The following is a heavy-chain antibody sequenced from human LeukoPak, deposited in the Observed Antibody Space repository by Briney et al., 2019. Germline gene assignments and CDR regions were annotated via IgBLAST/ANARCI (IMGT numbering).Heavy chain of an antibody. CDR2: IKQDESEK. CDR3: ARGGGRPTKYGMDV. J-gene: IGHJ6*02. CDR1: RFAFNNYW. V-gene: IGHV3-7*04. Sequence: GGSLRLSCAASRFAFNNYWMAWVRQAPGKGPEWVANIKQDESEKYYMDSVNGRFTISRDNAKNSLYLQMNSLRAEDTAVYYCARGGGRPTKYGMDVWGQGTTVTVSS. D-gene: IGHD2-15*01.